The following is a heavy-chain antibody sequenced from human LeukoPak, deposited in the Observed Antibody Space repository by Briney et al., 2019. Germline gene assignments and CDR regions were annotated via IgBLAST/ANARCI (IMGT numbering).Heavy chain of an antibody. V-gene: IGHV4-31*03. CDR2: IYYSGST. CDR1: GGSISSGGYY. J-gene: IGHJ4*02. D-gene: IGHD4-17*01. CDR3: ARVPYGDYPYYFDY. Sequence: SETLSLTCTVSGGSISSGGYYWSWIRQHPGKGLEWFGYIYYSGSTYYNPSLKSRVTISVDTSKNQFSLKLSSVTAADTAVYYCARVPYGDYPYYFDYWGQGTLVTVSS.